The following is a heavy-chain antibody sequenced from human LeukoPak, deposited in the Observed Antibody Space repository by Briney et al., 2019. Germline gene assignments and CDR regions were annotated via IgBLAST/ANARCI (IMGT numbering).Heavy chain of an antibody. D-gene: IGHD2-8*01. J-gene: IGHJ4*02. CDR2: INHNGGT. CDR1: GVSFTGNY. CDR3: ARIRCGHTDGICYNY. V-gene: IGHV4-34*01. Sequence: SETLSLTCGAYGVSFTGNYWSWIRQPPGKGPEWIGEINHNGGTKYNPSLKSRVTISVDTSENQFSLKLSSVTAADTAVYYCARIRCGHTDGICYNYWGQGTLVTVSS.